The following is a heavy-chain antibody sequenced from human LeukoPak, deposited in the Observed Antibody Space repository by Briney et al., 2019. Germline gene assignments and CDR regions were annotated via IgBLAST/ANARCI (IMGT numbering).Heavy chain of an antibody. CDR3: AKGVLDYYYYYGMDV. J-gene: IGHJ6*02. Sequence: GGSLRLSCAVSGFTFSSYGMHWVRQAPGKGLEWVAFIRYDGSNKYYADSVKGRFTISRDNSKNTLYLQMNSLRAEDTAVYYCAKGVLDYYYYYGMDVWGQGTTVTVSS. CDR2: IRYDGSNK. V-gene: IGHV3-30*02. CDR1: GFTFSSYG.